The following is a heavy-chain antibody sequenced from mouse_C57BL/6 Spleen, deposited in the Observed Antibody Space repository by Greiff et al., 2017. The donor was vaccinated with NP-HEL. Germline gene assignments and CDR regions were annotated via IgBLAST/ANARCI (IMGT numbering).Heavy chain of an antibody. CDR3: TTSRYDYDSWFAY. J-gene: IGHJ3*01. V-gene: IGHV14-1*01. Sequence: DVQLQESGAELVRPGASVKLSCTASGFNIKDYYMHWVKQRPEQGLEWIGRIDPEDGDTEYAPKFQGKATMTADTSSNTAYLQLSSLTSEDTAVYYCTTSRYDYDSWFAYWGQGTLVTVSA. CDR2: IDPEDGDT. D-gene: IGHD2-4*01. CDR1: GFNIKDYY.